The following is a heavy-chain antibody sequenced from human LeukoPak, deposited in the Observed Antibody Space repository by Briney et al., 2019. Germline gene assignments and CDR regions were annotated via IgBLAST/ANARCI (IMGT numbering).Heavy chain of an antibody. Sequence: GGSLRLSCAASGFTFSSYAMHWVRRAPGKGLEWVAVISYDGSNKYYADSVKGRFTISRDNSKNTLYLQMNSLRAEDTAVYYCVYYDSSGVFDYWGQGTLVTVSS. CDR3: VYYDSSGVFDY. D-gene: IGHD3-22*01. CDR1: GFTFSSYA. J-gene: IGHJ4*02. CDR2: ISYDGSNK. V-gene: IGHV3-30-3*01.